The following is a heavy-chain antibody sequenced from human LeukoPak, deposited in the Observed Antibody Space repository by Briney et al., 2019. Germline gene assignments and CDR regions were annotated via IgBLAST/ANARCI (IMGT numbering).Heavy chain of an antibody. D-gene: IGHD5-12*01. CDR2: IIPIFGTA. J-gene: IGHJ6*03. CDR3: AREATDYYYMDV. V-gene: IGHV1-69*05. Sequence: SVKVSCKASGGTFSGYAISWVRQAPGQGLEWMGGIIPIFGTANYAQKFQGRVTITTDESTSTAYMELSSLRSEDTAVYYCAREATDYYYMDVWGKGTTVTVSS. CDR1: GGTFSGYA.